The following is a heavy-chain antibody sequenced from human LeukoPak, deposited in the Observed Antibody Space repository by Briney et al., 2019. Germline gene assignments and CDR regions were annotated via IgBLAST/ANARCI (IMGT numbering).Heavy chain of an antibody. CDR1: GGSISSYY. CDR2: FYYSGST. J-gene: IGHJ4*02. CDR3: ARVNRVYFDY. V-gene: IGHV4-59*12. Sequence: SETLSLTCTVSGGSISSYYWSWIRQPPGKGLEWIGYFYYSGSTNYNPSLKSRVSISVDTSKNQFSLKLSSVTAADTAVYYCARVNRVYFDYWGQGTLVTVSS. D-gene: IGHD1-14*01.